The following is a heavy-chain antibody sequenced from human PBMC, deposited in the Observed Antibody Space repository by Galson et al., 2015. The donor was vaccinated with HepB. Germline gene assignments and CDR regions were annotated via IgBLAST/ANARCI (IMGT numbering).Heavy chain of an antibody. CDR2: IIPIFGTA. CDR3: ARVPTPHDYGDYDSSDY. D-gene: IGHD4-17*01. CDR1: GGTFSSYA. Sequence: SVKVSCKASGGTFSSYAISWVRQAPGQGLEWMGGIIPIFGTANYAQKFQGRVTITADKSTSTAYMELSSLRSEDTAVYYCARVPTPHDYGDYDSSDYWGQGTLVTVSS. V-gene: IGHV1-69*06. J-gene: IGHJ4*02.